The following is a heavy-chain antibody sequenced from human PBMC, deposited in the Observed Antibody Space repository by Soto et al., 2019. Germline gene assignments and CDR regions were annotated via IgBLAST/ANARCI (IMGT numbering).Heavy chain of an antibody. Sequence: SETLSLTCTVSGGSISGGSYFWSWIRQHPGKGLEWIGYIQYSGNTYYNPSLKSRVAISVDTSKNQFSLSLRAVTAADTAVFYCARGVSKMSPAYNQRPPYYFDYWGQGTLVTVSS. D-gene: IGHD1-1*01. CDR2: IQYSGNT. J-gene: IGHJ4*02. CDR3: ARGVSKMSPAYNQRPPYYFDY. V-gene: IGHV4-31*03. CDR1: GGSISGGSYF.